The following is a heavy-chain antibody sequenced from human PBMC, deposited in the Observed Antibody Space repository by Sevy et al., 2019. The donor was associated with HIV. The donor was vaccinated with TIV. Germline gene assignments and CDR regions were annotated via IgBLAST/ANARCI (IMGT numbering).Heavy chain of an antibody. CDR3: AREDCSGGSCYFPPNYYYYGMDV. Sequence: GGSLRLSCAGAGFIISSYSMNWVRQAPGKGLEWVSSISSSSYYIYYADSVKGRFTISRDNAKNSLYLQMNSLRAEDTAVYYCAREDCSGGSCYFPPNYYYYGMDVWGQGTTVTVSS. D-gene: IGHD2-15*01. CDR1: GFIISSYS. V-gene: IGHV3-21*01. CDR2: ISSSSYYI. J-gene: IGHJ6*02.